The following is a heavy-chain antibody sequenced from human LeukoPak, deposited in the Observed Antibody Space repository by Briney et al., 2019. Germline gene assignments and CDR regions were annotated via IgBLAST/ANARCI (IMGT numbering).Heavy chain of an antibody. Sequence: PGGSLRLSCAASGFTFSSYSMTWVRQAPGKGLEWVSSISSSSSYIYYADSVKGRFTISRDNAKNSLYLQMNSLRAEDTAVYYCATYYDSSGYYPIDYWGQGTLVTVSS. CDR3: ATYYDSSGYYPIDY. CDR2: ISSSSSYI. V-gene: IGHV3-21*01. J-gene: IGHJ4*02. CDR1: GFTFSSYS. D-gene: IGHD3-22*01.